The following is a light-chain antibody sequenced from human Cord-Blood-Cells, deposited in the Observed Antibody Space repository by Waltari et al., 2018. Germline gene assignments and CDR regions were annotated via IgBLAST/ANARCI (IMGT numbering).Light chain of an antibody. CDR1: SSNIGRNT. J-gene: IGLJ3*02. Sequence: QSVLTQPPSASGTPGQRVTISCSGSSSNIGRNTVNWYQQLPGTAPKLPIYSNNQRPSGVPDRFSGSKSGTSASLAISGLQSEDEADYYCAAWDDSLNGPVFGGGTKLTVL. CDR3: AAWDDSLNGPV. V-gene: IGLV1-44*01. CDR2: SNN.